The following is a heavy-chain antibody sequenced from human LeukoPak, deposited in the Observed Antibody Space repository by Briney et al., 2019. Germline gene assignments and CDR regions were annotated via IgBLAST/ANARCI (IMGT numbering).Heavy chain of an antibody. V-gene: IGHV1-24*01. D-gene: IGHD3-22*01. J-gene: IGHJ3*02. CDR3: ATSSEGYYDSSGLDAFDI. CDR1: GYTLTELS. Sequence: ASVKVSCKVSGYTLTELSMHWVRHAPGEEIEWMGGFDPEDGETIYAQKFQGRVTMTEDTSTDTAYMELSSLRSEDTAVYYCATSSEGYYDSSGLDAFDIGGQGTMVTVSS. CDR2: FDPEDGET.